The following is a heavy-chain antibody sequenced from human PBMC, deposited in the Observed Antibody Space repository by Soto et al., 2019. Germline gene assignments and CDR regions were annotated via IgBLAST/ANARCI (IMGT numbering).Heavy chain of an antibody. D-gene: IGHD3-3*01. J-gene: IGHJ4*02. Sequence: SETLSLTCTVSGGSISSYYWSWIRQPPGKGLEWIGYIYYSGSTNYNPSLKSRVTISVDTSKNQFSLKLSSVTAADTAVYYCARVGDFWSPPVGYFDYWGQGTLVTVSS. V-gene: IGHV4-59*01. CDR3: ARVGDFWSPPVGYFDY. CDR1: GGSISSYY. CDR2: IYYSGST.